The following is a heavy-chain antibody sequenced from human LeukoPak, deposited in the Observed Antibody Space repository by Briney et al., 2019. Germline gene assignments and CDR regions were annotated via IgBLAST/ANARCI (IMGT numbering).Heavy chain of an antibody. D-gene: IGHD2-8*01. CDR1: GGSISSYY. J-gene: IGHJ5*02. CDR2: IYTSGST. CDR3: VRGANGWFDP. Sequence: PSETLSLTCTVSGGSISSYYWSWIRRPAGKGLEWIGRIYTSGSTNCNPSLKSRVTISIDKSKNQFSLKLSSVTAADTAVYYCVRGANGWFDPWGQGTLVTVPS. V-gene: IGHV4-4*07.